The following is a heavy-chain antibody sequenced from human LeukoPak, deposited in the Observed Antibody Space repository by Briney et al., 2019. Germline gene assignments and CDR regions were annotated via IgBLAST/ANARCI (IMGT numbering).Heavy chain of an antibody. CDR2: IYSGGST. Sequence: GGSLRLSCAASGFTVSSNYMSWVRQAPGKGLEWVSVIYSGGSTYYADSVKGRFTISRDNPKNTLYLQMDSPRAEDTAVYYCAKVDSGSYTFDFWGRGTLVTVS. V-gene: IGHV3-66*01. D-gene: IGHD1-26*01. CDR1: GFTVSSNY. J-gene: IGHJ4*02. CDR3: AKVDSGSYTFDF.